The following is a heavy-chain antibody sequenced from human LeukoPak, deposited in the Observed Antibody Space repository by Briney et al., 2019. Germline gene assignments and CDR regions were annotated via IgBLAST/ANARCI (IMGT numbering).Heavy chain of an antibody. D-gene: IGHD5-12*01. J-gene: IGHJ4*02. CDR3: ARGGGYASPIGY. CDR2: IYHSGST. Sequence: SETLSLTCTLSGGSISTYYWSWIRQPPGKGLEWIGYIYHSGSTNYNPSLKSRVTISVDTSKNQFSLKLSSVTAADTTVYYCARGGGYASPIGYWGQGALVTASS. CDR1: GGSISTYY. V-gene: IGHV4-59*01.